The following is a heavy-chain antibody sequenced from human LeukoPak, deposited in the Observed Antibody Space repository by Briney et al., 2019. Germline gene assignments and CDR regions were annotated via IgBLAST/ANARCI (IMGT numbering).Heavy chain of an antibody. Sequence: SETLPLTCAVYGGSFSGYYWSWIRQPPGKGLEWIGEVNHSGSTNYNPSLKSRVIISVDTSKNQFSLKLSSVTAADTAVYYCARSGSYPHLVWWGQGTLVTVSS. J-gene: IGHJ4*02. D-gene: IGHD1-26*01. V-gene: IGHV4-34*01. CDR3: ARSGSYPHLVW. CDR1: GGSFSGYY. CDR2: VNHSGST.